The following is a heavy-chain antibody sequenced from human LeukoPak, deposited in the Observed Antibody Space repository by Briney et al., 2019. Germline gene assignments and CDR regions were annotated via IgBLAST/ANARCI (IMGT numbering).Heavy chain of an antibody. J-gene: IGHJ4*02. Sequence: GGSLRLSCAASGFTFSSYWMSWVRQAPGKGLEWVANIKQDGSEKYYADSVKGRFTISRDNSKNTLYLQMNSLRPEDTAVYYCAKEWGKYSSSWYGLDYWGQGTLVTVSS. CDR1: GFTFSSYW. CDR2: IKQDGSEK. D-gene: IGHD6-13*01. V-gene: IGHV3-7*01. CDR3: AKEWGKYSSSWYGLDY.